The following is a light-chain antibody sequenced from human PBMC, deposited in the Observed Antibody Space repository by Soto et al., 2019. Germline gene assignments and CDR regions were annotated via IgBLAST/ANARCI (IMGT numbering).Light chain of an antibody. CDR2: EGS. Sequence: QSVLTQPASVSGSPGQSITISCTGTSSDVGSYNLVSWYQQHPDKAPKLVICEGSKRPSGVSNRFSGSKSGNTASLTISGLQAEDEADYYCCSYARSRSYVFGTGTKLTV. J-gene: IGLJ1*01. CDR3: CSYARSRSYV. V-gene: IGLV2-23*01. CDR1: SSDVGSYNL.